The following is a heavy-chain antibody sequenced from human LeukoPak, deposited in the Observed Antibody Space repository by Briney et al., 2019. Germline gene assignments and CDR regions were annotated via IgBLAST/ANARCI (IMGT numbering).Heavy chain of an antibody. Sequence: PSETLSLTCTVSGGSISSYYWSWIRQPPGKGLEWIGYIHYSGGITYYNPSLKSRVTISVDTSKNQFSLSLSSVTAADTAVYYCARDTSTVTTGYWGQGTLVTVSS. V-gene: IGHV4-59*12. D-gene: IGHD4-17*01. CDR2: IHYSGGIT. J-gene: IGHJ4*02. CDR1: GGSISSYY. CDR3: ARDTSTVTTGY.